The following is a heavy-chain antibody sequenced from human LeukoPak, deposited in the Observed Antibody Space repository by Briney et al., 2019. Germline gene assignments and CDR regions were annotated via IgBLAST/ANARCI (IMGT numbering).Heavy chain of an antibody. Sequence: SETLSLTCTVSGGSISSSSYYWGWIRQPPGKGLEWIGSIYYSGSTYYNPSLKSRVTISVDTSKNQFSLKLSSVTAADTAVYYCARRFNSGDRDYWGQGTLVTVSS. V-gene: IGHV4-39*01. CDR2: IYYSGST. D-gene: IGHD2-15*01. CDR1: GGSISSSSYY. CDR3: ARRFNSGDRDY. J-gene: IGHJ4*02.